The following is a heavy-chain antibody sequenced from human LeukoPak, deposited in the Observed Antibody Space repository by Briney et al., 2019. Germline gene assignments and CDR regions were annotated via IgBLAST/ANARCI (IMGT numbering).Heavy chain of an antibody. D-gene: IGHD4-17*01. J-gene: IGHJ3*02. Sequence: GGSLRLSCAASGFTFSSYAMTWVRQAPGKGLEWVSTIAGSGDTTYYADSVKGRFTISRDNAKNSLYLQMNSLRAEDTAVYYCARDESTVSYDAFDIWGQGTMVTVSS. CDR3: ARDESTVSYDAFDI. CDR2: IAGSGDTT. V-gene: IGHV3-23*01. CDR1: GFTFSSYA.